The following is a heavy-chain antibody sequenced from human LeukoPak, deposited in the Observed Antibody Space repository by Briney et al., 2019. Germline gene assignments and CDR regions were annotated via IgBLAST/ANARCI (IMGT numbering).Heavy chain of an antibody. CDR3: AKDLESYYHDSSGYRAGFDY. J-gene: IGHJ4*02. Sequence: PGGTLRLSCAASGFTFSNYGMHWVRQAPGKGLEWVAFIRYDGSNKYYADSVKGRFTISRDNSKNTLYLQMNSLRAEDTAVFYCAKDLESYYHDSSGYRAGFDYWGQGTLVTVSS. CDR2: IRYDGSNK. V-gene: IGHV3-30*02. D-gene: IGHD3-22*01. CDR1: GFTFSNYG.